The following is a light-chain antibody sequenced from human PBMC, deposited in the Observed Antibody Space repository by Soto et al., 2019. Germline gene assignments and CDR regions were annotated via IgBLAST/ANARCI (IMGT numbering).Light chain of an antibody. CDR3: CSYALR. Sequence: QSVLTQPASVSGSPGQSITISCTGTNSDVGTHNLVSWYQQHPGKAPKLIIYEGTKRPSGVSNRFSGSKSGNTASLTISGIQAEDEADYYCCSYALRFGARTKGTVL. J-gene: IGLJ1*01. CDR2: EGT. V-gene: IGLV2-23*01. CDR1: NSDVGTHNL.